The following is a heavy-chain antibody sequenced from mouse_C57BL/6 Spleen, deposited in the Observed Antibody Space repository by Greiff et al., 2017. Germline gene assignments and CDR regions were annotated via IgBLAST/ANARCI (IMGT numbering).Heavy chain of an antibody. Sequence: VQLQQSGAELARPGASVKLSCKASGYTFTSYGISWVKQRSGQGLEWIGEIYPRSGNTYYNEKFKGKATLTADKSSSTAYMELRSLTSEDSAVYFCARRDYGRGAMDYWGQGTSVTVSS. CDR3: ARRDYGRGAMDY. V-gene: IGHV1-81*01. D-gene: IGHD1-1*01. J-gene: IGHJ4*01. CDR2: IYPRSGNT. CDR1: GYTFTSYG.